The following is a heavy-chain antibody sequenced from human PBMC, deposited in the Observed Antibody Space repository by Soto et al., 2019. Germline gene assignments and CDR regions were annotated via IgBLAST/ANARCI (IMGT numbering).Heavy chain of an antibody. J-gene: IGHJ5*02. CDR1: GYSFTNYW. V-gene: IGHV5-51*01. Sequence: GESLKISCKGSGYSFTNYWIGWVRQMPGKGLEWVGIIYPGDSDTRYSPSFRGQVTISADKSISTAYLQWSSLKASDTAMYYCARYIIAAAGLNWFDPWGQGTLVTVSS. CDR2: IYPGDSDT. CDR3: ARYIIAAAGLNWFDP. D-gene: IGHD6-13*01.